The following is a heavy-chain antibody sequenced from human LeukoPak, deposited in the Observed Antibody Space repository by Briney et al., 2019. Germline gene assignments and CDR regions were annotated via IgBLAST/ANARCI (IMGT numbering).Heavy chain of an antibody. Sequence: GGSLRLSCAGSGFAFESFTMTWVRQAPGKGLEWVSLISATSSDVNYAESVRGRFTISRDNAKNLLFLLMDSLRVEDTAIYYCAKGLFSAYDKYLDSWGQGTLVTVSS. CDR1: GFAFESFT. CDR3: AKGLFSAYDKYLDS. J-gene: IGHJ4*02. D-gene: IGHD5-12*01. V-gene: IGHV3-21*04. CDR2: ISATSSDV.